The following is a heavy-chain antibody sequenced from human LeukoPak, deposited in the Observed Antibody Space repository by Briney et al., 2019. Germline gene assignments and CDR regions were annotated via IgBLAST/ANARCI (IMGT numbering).Heavy chain of an antibody. CDR1: GGSISSSSYY. CDR3: AILTLWFGELFDY. CDR2: IYYSGST. J-gene: IGHJ4*02. D-gene: IGHD3-10*01. V-gene: IGHV4-39*01. Sequence: SETLSLTCTVSGGSISSSSYYWGWIHQPPGKGLEWIGSIYYSGSTYYNPSLKSRVTISVDTSKNQFSLKLSSVTAADTAVYYCAILTLWFGELFDYWGQGTLVTVSS.